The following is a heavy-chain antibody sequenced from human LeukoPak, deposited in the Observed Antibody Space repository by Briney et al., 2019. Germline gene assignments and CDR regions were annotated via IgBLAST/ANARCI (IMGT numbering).Heavy chain of an antibody. D-gene: IGHD5-12*01. J-gene: IGHJ6*03. Sequence: SVKVSCKASGGTFNSYAISWVRQAPGQGLEWMGGIIPIFGTANYAQKFQGRVTITTDESTSTAYMELSSLRSEDTAVYYCARVQATWIRYYYYYYMDVWGKGTTVTVSS. CDR1: GGTFNSYA. V-gene: IGHV1-69*05. CDR3: ARVQATWIRYYYYYYMDV. CDR2: IIPIFGTA.